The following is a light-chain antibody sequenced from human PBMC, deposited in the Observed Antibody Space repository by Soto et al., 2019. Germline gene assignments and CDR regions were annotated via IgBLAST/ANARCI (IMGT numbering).Light chain of an antibody. CDR3: QQRATWPPFT. J-gene: IGKJ3*01. V-gene: IGKV3-11*01. CDR1: QNVRNY. CDR2: DAS. Sequence: EIVLTQSPATLSLSPGDRATLSCRASQNVRNYLGWYQQKPGQAPRLLIYDASNRASGITARFSGSGSGTDFSPSTSSLEPEDFAGYYCQQRATWPPFTFGPGTKVDLK.